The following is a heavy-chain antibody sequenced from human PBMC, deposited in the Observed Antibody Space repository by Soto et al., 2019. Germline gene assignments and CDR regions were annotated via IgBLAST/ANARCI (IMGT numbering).Heavy chain of an antibody. V-gene: IGHV3-21*01. CDR3: ARAPYYYDSSRYYYV. CDR2: ISSSSSYI. Sequence: EVQLVESGGGLVKPGGSLRLSCAASGFTFSSYSMNWVRQAPGKGLEWVSSISSSSSYIYYADSLKGRFTISRDNTKNSRYLQMNSLRAEDTAVYYCARAPYYYDSSRYYYVWGQGTLVTVSS. CDR1: GFTFSSYS. D-gene: IGHD3-22*01. J-gene: IGHJ4*02.